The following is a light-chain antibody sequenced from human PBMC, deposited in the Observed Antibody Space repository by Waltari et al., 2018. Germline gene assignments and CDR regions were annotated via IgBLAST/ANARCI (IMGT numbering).Light chain of an antibody. CDR2: EVS. Sequence: QSALTQPASVSGSPGQSITISCTGTSSDVGSYYLVSWYQQHPGKAPKVIIYEVSERPSGVSNRFSGSKSGNTASLTISGLQAEDEADYYCCSYAGSSTVFGGGTKLTVL. CDR3: CSYAGSSTV. J-gene: IGLJ2*01. V-gene: IGLV2-23*02. CDR1: SSDVGSYYL.